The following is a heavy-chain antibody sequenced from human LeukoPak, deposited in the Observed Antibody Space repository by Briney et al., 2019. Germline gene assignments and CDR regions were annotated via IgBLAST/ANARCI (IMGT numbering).Heavy chain of an antibody. CDR2: FDPEDGET. CDR1: GYTLTELS. J-gene: IGHJ4*02. D-gene: IGHD3-3*01. Sequence: SVNVSCKVSGYTLTELSMHWVRQAPGKGLEWMGCFDPEDGETIYAQKFQGRVTMTEDTSTDTAYMELSSLRSEDTAVYYCATGPYLFWDYWGQGTLVTVSS. CDR3: ATGPYLFWDY. V-gene: IGHV1-24*01.